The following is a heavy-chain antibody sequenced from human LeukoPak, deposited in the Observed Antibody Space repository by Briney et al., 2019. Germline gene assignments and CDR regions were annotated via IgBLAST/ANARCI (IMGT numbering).Heavy chain of an antibody. CDR3: ATGTHYDLLPF. Sequence: ATVKVSCKVSGYSITELYTHWVRQAPGKGLEWMGGFDPGSGEIIYEQKFQDRVTMTEDTSTDTAYMELSSLRSEDTALYYCATGTHYDLLPFWGQGTLVTVSS. CDR2: FDPGSGEI. J-gene: IGHJ4*02. D-gene: IGHD3-9*01. CDR1: GYSITELY. V-gene: IGHV1-24*01.